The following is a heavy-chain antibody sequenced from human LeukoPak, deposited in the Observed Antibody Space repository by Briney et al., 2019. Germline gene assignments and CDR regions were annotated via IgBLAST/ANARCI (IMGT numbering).Heavy chain of an antibody. CDR2: IYTSGST. J-gene: IGHJ6*03. CDR1: GGSISSGSYY. V-gene: IGHV4-61*02. CDR3: ARAPKTPFYYYYYMDV. Sequence: SETLSLTCTVSGGSISSGSYYWSWIRQPAGKGLEWIGRIYTSGSTNYNPSLKSRVTISVDTSKNQFSLKLSSVTAADTAVYYCARAPKTPFYYYYYMDVWGKGTTVTISS. D-gene: IGHD4-23*01.